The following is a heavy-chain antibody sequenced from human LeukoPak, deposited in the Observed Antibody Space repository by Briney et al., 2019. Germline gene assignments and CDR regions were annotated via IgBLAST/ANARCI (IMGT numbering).Heavy chain of an antibody. CDR3: ARVRHRYCSSTSCYHWFDP. V-gene: IGHV1-69*05. D-gene: IGHD2-2*01. CDR1: GGTFSSYA. CDR2: IIPFFGTA. Sequence: SVKVSCKASGGTFSSYAISWVRQAPGQGLEWMGGIIPFFGTANYAQKFQGRVTMTRNTSISTAYMELSSLKSEDTAVYYCARVRHRYCSSTSCYHWFDPWGQGTLVTVSS. J-gene: IGHJ5*02.